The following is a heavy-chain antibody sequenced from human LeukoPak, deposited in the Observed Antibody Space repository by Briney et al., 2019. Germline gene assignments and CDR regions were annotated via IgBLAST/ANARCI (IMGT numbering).Heavy chain of an antibody. J-gene: IGHJ4*02. CDR1: GFTFSDYY. CDR2: INHSGST. CDR3: ARRPLDSSGYSLGDY. V-gene: IGHV4-34*01. Sequence: LRLSCAASGFTFSDYYMSWIRQAPGKGLEWIGEINHSGSTNYNPSLKSRVTISVDTSKNQFSLKLSSVTAADTAVYYCARRPLDSSGYSLGDYWGQGALVTVSS. D-gene: IGHD3-22*01.